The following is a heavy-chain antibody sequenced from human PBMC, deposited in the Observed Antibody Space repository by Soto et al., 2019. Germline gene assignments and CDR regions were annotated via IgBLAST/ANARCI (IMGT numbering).Heavy chain of an antibody. V-gene: IGHV1-69*01. CDR2: IIPFFIGT. J-gene: IGHJ6*02. CDR3: AGDVTLNYYDSTYYYYAMDV. Sequence: QVQLVQSGAEVKMPESSVQVSCKAAGGTFTSHAISWVRQAPGQGLEWMGVIIPFFIGTNYAQKFQGRVTITADDSMTTVYMDLYDLSSENTAVYYGAGDVTLNYYDSTYYYYAMDVWGQGTTVTVSS. D-gene: IGHD3-22*01. CDR1: GGTFTSHA.